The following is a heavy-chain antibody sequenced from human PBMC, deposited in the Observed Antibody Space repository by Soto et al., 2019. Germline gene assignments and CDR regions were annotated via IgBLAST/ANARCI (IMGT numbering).Heavy chain of an antibody. CDR1: GYTFTSYG. CDR2: ISGYNGKT. J-gene: IGHJ4*02. D-gene: IGHD6-19*01. CDR3: AREAVSGRTGFDY. V-gene: IGHV1-18*01. Sequence: ASVKVSCKASGYTFTSYGISWVRQAPGQGLEWMGWISGYNGKTNYAQKVQDRVTMTTDTSTSTVYLELRSLRFDDTAVYYCAREAVSGRTGFDYWGQGTLVTVSS.